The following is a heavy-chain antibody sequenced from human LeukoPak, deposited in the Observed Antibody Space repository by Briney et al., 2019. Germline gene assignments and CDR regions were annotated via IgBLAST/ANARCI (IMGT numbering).Heavy chain of an antibody. CDR3: TRDSSVAGTSPGY. Sequence: GASVKVSCKASGGTFSSYAISWVRQAPGQGLEWMGRIIPILGIANYAQKFQGRVTITADKSTSTAYVELSSLRSEDTAVYYCTRDSSVAGTSPGYWGQGTLVTVSS. CDR2: IIPILGIA. D-gene: IGHD6-19*01. CDR1: GGTFSSYA. V-gene: IGHV1-69*04. J-gene: IGHJ4*02.